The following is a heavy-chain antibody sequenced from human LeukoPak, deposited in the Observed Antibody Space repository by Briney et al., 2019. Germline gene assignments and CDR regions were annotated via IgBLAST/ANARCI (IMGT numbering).Heavy chain of an antibody. V-gene: IGHV3-30*12. Sequence: GRSLRLSCAASGFTFSSYGMHWVRQAPGKGLEWVTVISYDGSNKYYADSVKGRFTISRDNSKNTLYLQMNSLRAEDTAVYYCARDTVTGVDWFDPWGQGTLVTVSS. J-gene: IGHJ5*02. CDR3: ARDTVTGVDWFDP. D-gene: IGHD7-27*01. CDR1: GFTFSSYG. CDR2: ISYDGSNK.